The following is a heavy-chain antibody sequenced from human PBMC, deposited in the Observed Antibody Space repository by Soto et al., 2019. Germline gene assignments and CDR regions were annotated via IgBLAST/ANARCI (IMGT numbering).Heavy chain of an antibody. V-gene: IGHV3-11*05. Sequence: GSLRLSCAASGFTFSDYYMSWIRQAPGKGLECVAYISVSSTYANYVDSVEGRFTISRDNAKNSLFLQMNSLRAEDTAVYYCARGVPYYSSEKPANFDYWGQGALVTVSS. CDR3: ARGVPYYSSEKPANFDY. J-gene: IGHJ4*02. CDR2: ISVSSTYA. CDR1: GFTFSDYY. D-gene: IGHD3-10*01.